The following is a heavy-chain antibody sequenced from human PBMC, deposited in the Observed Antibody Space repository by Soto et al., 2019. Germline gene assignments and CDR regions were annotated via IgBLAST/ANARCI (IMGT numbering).Heavy chain of an antibody. V-gene: IGHV3-23*01. CDR2: ISGSGEST. D-gene: IGHD3-10*01. J-gene: IGHJ4*02. CDR3: AKRREGGYYVFGY. CDR1: GVTCSSLA. Sequence: GGALRLSCVAPGVTCSSLAMSWVRQAPGRGLEWVSSISGSGESTYYADSVKGRLSISRDNSKNTLYLQMNSLRAEDTAVYYCAKRREGGYYVFGYWGQVTPVTVSS.